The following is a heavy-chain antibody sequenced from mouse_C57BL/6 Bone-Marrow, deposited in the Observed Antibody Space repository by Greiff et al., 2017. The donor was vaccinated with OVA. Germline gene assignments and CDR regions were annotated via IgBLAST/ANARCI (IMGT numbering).Heavy chain of an antibody. V-gene: IGHV2-5*01. CDR1: GFSLTSYG. J-gene: IGHJ2*01. Sequence: QVQLKESGPGLVQPSQSLSITCTVSGFSLTSYGVHWVRQSPGQGLEWLGVLWRGGSTDYNAAFMSRLSITKDNSKSQVFFKMNSLQADDTAIYDCAKGDGNYEEDYFDYWGQGTTLTVSS. D-gene: IGHD2-1*01. CDR3: AKGDGNYEEDYFDY. CDR2: LWRGGST.